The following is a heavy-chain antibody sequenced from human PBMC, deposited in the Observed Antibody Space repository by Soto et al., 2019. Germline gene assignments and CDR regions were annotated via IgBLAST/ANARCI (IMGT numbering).Heavy chain of an antibody. V-gene: IGHV3-33*01. CDR2: IWYDGSNK. CDR1: GFTFSSYG. D-gene: IGHD3-22*01. Sequence: QVQLVESGGGVVQPGRSLRLSCAASGFTFSSYGMHWVRQAPGKGLEWVAVIWYDGSNKYYADSVKGRFTISRDNSKNTLYLQMNSLRAEDTAVYYCARDRHVYYDSSGHAFDIWGQGTMVTVSS. CDR3: ARDRHVYYDSSGHAFDI. J-gene: IGHJ3*02.